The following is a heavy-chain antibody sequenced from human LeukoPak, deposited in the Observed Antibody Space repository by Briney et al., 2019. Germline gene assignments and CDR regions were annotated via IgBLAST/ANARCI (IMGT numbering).Heavy chain of an antibody. Sequence: GGSLRLSCAASGFTFSSYAMSWVRQAPGKGLEWVAAISGTGGRTYYADSVKGRFTISRDNSKNTLYLQMNSLRAEDTAVYYCAKSGVLAAIGEYFDYWGQGTLVTVSS. CDR3: AKSGVLAAIGEYFDY. CDR2: ISGTGGRT. J-gene: IGHJ4*02. D-gene: IGHD2-15*01. CDR1: GFTFSSYA. V-gene: IGHV3-23*01.